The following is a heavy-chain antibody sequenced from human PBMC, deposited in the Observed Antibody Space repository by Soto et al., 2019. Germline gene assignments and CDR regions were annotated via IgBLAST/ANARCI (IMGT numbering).Heavy chain of an antibody. V-gene: IGHV3-23*01. CDR1: HFAFNIDA. Sequence: EAQLLESGGGLVQPGESLTLSCVPSHFAFNIDAMTWVRQAPGKGLEWVSSMSGSGSSIYYADSVKGRFTITRDKSKKPLYLQMNSLRAEDTAVYWCARDNWNGAYYGLDVWGQGTTVTVS. J-gene: IGHJ6*02. CDR3: ARDNWNGAYYGLDV. CDR2: MSGSGSSI. D-gene: IGHD1-20*01.